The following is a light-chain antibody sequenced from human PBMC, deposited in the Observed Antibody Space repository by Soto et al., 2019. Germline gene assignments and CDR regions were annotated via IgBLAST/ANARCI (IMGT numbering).Light chain of an antibody. Sequence: QSVLTQPPSVSAAPGQKVTISCSGSTSNIGNNYVSWYQQLPGTAPKLLVHDNDKRPSGIPDRFSGSKSGTSATLGITGLQTGDEADYYCGTWDSSLSAHVFGTGTKLTVL. CDR1: TSNIGNNY. CDR3: GTWDSSLSAHV. CDR2: DND. V-gene: IGLV1-51*01. J-gene: IGLJ1*01.